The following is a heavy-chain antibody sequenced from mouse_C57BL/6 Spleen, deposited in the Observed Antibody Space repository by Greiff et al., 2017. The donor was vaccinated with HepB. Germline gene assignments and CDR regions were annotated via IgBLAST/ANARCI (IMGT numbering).Heavy chain of an antibody. CDR1: GYSITSGYY. J-gene: IGHJ1*03. CDR3: ARLNWYFDV. CDR2: ISYDGSN. V-gene: IGHV3-6*01. Sequence: EVQLQQSGPGLVKPSQSLSLTCSVTGYSITSGYYWNWIRQFPGNKLEWMGYISYDGSNNYNPSLKNRISITRDTSKNQFFLKLNSVTTWDTATYYCARLNWYFDVWGTGTTVTVSS.